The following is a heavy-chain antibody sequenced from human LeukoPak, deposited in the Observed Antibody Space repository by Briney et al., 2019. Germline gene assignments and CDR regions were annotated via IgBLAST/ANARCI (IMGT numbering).Heavy chain of an antibody. CDR1: GGSISSYF. CDR2: IYYSGST. Sequence: SETLSLTCTVSGGSISSYFWSWIRQSPGKGLEWIGYIYYSGSTNYNPSLKSRVTISVDTSKNQFALKLTSVTAADTAVYSCARGVGHLGSSLDYWGQGTLVTVSS. CDR3: ARGVGHLGSSLDY. J-gene: IGHJ4*02. V-gene: IGHV4-59*01.